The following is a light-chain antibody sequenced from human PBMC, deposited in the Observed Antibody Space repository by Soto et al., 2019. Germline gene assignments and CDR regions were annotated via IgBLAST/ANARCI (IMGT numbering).Light chain of an antibody. V-gene: IGKV3-11*01. CDR1: QSVSSY. CDR2: DAS. Sequence: EIVLTQSPATLSLSPGERAPLSCRASQSVSSYLAWYQQKPGQAPRLLIYDASNRATGIPARFSGSGSGTDFTLTISSLEPEDFAVYYCQQYGSSPPWAVGQGTKVDIK. J-gene: IGKJ1*01. CDR3: QQYGSSPPWA.